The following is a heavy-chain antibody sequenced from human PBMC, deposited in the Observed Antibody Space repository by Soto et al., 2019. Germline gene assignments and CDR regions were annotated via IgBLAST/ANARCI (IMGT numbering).Heavy chain of an antibody. CDR2: INGDESRR. CDR3: TRLGGHTIFGVVKTLGAFDI. V-gene: IGHV3-74*01. Sequence: GVPQRLSCAASEFTFSNFWMHWVRQAPGKGLVWVSRINGDESRRNYADSVKGRFTISRDDSKNTAYLQMNSLKTEDTAVYYCTRLGGHTIFGVVKTLGAFDIWGQGTMVTVSS. D-gene: IGHD3-3*01. J-gene: IGHJ3*02. CDR1: EFTFSNFW.